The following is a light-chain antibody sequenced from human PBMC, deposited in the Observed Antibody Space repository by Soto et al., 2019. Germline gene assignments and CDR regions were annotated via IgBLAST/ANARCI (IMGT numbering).Light chain of an antibody. Sequence: EIVLTQSPGTLSLSPGERVTLSCRASQTVSSNYLAWYQQRPGQAPRLLIYGASSRATGIPDRFSGSGSGTDFTLTIRRLEPEDFAVYYCQQYGSSPPLSFGGGTKVDIK. CDR1: QTVSSNY. V-gene: IGKV3-20*01. CDR3: QQYGSSPPLS. J-gene: IGKJ4*01. CDR2: GAS.